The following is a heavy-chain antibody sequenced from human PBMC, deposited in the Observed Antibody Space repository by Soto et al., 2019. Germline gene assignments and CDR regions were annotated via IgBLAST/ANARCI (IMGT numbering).Heavy chain of an antibody. CDR1: GFSFDDYA. Sequence: EVQLVESGGGLVQPGRSLRLSCAASGFSFDDYAIYWVRQAPGKGLEWVSGISWKSGIMVYADSVKGRFTMSTDNAKNSLYLQMNSLRPEDTALYYCAWYGDHDAFEIWGQGTMVIVSS. CDR2: ISWKSGIM. D-gene: IGHD4-17*01. V-gene: IGHV3-9*01. J-gene: IGHJ3*02. CDR3: AWYGDHDAFEI.